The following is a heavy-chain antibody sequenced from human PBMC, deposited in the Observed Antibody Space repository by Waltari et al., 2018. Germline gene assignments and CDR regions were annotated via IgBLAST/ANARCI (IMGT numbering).Heavy chain of an antibody. J-gene: IGHJ4*02. CDR3: VGNVATSGDYGYSDH. CDR2: ISWNRASI. D-gene: IGHD4-17*01. CDR1: GFNLETYT. V-gene: IGHV3-9*01. Sequence: EVYLVESGGALVQPGTSLRLSCAASGFNLETYTMHWVRQAPGMDLEWVAGISWNRASIAYADSVRGRFTISRDNAKKSVSLHMDTLGPEDTALYFCVGNVATSGDYGYSDHWGQGTLVTVSS.